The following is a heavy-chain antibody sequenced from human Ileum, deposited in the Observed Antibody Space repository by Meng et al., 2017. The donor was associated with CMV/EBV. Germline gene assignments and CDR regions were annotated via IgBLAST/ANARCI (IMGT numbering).Heavy chain of an antibody. D-gene: IGHD4-23*01. CDR1: GGSLSPYY. Sequence: QVQLQQWGAGLLNSSETLSLTCAVYGGSLSPYYWTWIRQIPGKGLEWIGEISHGGITNYNPSLKSRVTISVDTSKNQFFLKLTSVTAADTGLYYCATNSEDYWGQGTLVTVSS. J-gene: IGHJ4*02. CDR2: ISHGGIT. CDR3: ATNSEDY. V-gene: IGHV4-34*01.